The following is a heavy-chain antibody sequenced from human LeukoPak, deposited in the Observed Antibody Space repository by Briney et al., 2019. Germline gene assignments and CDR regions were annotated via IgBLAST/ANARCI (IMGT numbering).Heavy chain of an antibody. CDR2: IYHSGST. J-gene: IGHJ5*02. CDR1: GYSISSGYY. CDR3: ARGRNWFDP. V-gene: IGHV4-38-2*02. Sequence: SETLSLTCTVSGYSISSGYYWGWIRQPPGKGLEWIGSIYHSGSTYYNPSLKSRVTISVDTSKNQFSLKLSSVTAADTAVHYCARGRNWFDPWGQGTLVTVSS.